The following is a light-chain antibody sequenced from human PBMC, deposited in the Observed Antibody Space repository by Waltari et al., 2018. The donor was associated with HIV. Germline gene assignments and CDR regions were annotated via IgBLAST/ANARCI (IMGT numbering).Light chain of an antibody. Sequence: QSVLTQPPSVSGAPGQRVTISCTGSSSNIGAGFGVHWYQQLPGTAPKLLIYGDSNRPSWVPDRFSGSQSGTSASLAITGLQSEDEADYYCQSYDSSLSTAVVFGGGTKLTVL. CDR2: GDS. CDR1: SSNIGAGFG. J-gene: IGLJ2*01. V-gene: IGLV1-40*01. CDR3: QSYDSSLSTAVV.